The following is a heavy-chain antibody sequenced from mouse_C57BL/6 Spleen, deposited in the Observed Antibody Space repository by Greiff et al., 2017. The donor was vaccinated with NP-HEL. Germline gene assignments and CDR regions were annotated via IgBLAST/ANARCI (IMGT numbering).Heavy chain of an antibody. CDR1: GYSFTGYY. V-gene: IGHV1-42*01. CDR2: FNPSTGGT. Sequence: VQLQQSGPELVKPGASVKISCKASGYSFTGYYMNWVKQSPEKSLEWIGEFNPSTGGTTYNQKFKAKATLTVDKSSSTAYMQLKSLTSEDSAVYYCASSYYSNLWGQGTTLTVSS. J-gene: IGHJ2*01. D-gene: IGHD2-5*01. CDR3: ASSYYSNL.